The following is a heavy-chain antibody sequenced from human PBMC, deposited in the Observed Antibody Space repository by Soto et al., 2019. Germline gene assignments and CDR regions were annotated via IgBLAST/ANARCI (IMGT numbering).Heavy chain of an antibody. V-gene: IGHV4-39*01. J-gene: IGHJ4*02. CDR2: IYYSGST. CDR1: GGSISSSSYY. Sequence: SETLSLTCTVSGGSISSSSYYWGWIRQPPGKGLEWIGSIYYSGSTYYNPSLKSRVTISVDTSKNQFSLKLSSVTAADTAVYYCARQEDTAMVLFDYWGQGTLVTVSS. D-gene: IGHD5-18*01. CDR3: ARQEDTAMVLFDY.